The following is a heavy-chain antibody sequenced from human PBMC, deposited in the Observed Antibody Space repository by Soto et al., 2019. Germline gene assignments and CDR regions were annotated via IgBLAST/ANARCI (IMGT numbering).Heavy chain of an antibody. D-gene: IGHD2-2*01. V-gene: IGHV5-51*01. J-gene: IGHJ4*02. CDR1: GYSFTSYW. CDR2: IYPGDSDT. CDR3: ARQVWSDCSSTSCYSVVVEYFDY. Sequence: PGESLKISCKGSGYSFTSYWIGWVRQMPGKGLEWMGIIYPGDSDTRYSPSFQGQVTISADKSISTAYLQWSSLKASDTAMYYCARQVWSDCSSTSCYSVVVEYFDYWGQGTLVTVSS.